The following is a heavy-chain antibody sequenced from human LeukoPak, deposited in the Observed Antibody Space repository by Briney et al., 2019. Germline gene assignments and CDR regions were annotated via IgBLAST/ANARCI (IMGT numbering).Heavy chain of an antibody. Sequence: PGGSLRLSCAASGFTISDYYMSWIRQAPGKGLEWVSYISNSGSIIFYADPVKGRFTISRDNAKNSLYLQMNSLRAEDTAVYYCARDSYGITGPLGPWGQGTLVTVSS. V-gene: IGHV3-11*01. CDR3: ARDSYGITGPLGP. D-gene: IGHD1-20*01. J-gene: IGHJ5*02. CDR1: GFTISDYY. CDR2: ISNSGSII.